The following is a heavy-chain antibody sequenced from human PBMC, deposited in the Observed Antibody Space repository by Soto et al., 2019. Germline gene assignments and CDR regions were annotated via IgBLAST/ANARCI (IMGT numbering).Heavy chain of an antibody. CDR3: ARAPRELLAEGPLFLYYYYGLDV. V-gene: IGHV4-34*12. J-gene: IGHJ6*02. Sequence: QVHLQQWGAGLLKPSGTLSLTCAVSGGSFSDAFWSWVRQSPGRGLEWIGEVFHTGTTNYNPSLKSRVTLSVDTAKNQFSLRLTSVTAADSAVYYCARAPRELLAEGPLFLYYYYGLDVWGQGTTVTVS. CDR2: VFHTGTT. D-gene: IGHD1-7*01. CDR1: GGSFSDAF.